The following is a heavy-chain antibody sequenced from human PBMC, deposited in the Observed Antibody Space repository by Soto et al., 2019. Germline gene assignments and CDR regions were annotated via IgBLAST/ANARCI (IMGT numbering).Heavy chain of an antibody. CDR3: ARDRGVSSGPTLEDAFDI. CDR2: IYHSGST. V-gene: IGHV4-59*01. J-gene: IGHJ3*02. D-gene: IGHD3-22*01. Sequence: SETLSLTCTVSGGSIGYYYWSWIRQPPGKGLEWIGYIYHSGSTDYNPSLKSRVTISVDTSKNQFSLELSSVTAADTAMYYCARDRGVSSGPTLEDAFDIWGQGTMVTVSS. CDR1: GGSIGYYY.